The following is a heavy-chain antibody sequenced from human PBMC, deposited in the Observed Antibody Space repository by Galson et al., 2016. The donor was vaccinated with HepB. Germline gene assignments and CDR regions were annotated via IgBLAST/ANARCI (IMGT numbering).Heavy chain of an antibody. D-gene: IGHD6-19*01. J-gene: IGHJ5*02. V-gene: IGHV3-48*02. CDR1: GFTFSTYS. CDR2: ISTSSSTT. CDR3: AKDHGNRWLNNWFDP. Sequence: SLRLSCAASGFTFSTYSMDWVRQAPGKGLEWISYISTSSSTTYYADSVKGRFTISRDDATNSLYLQMNSLRDEDTAVYYCAKDHGNRWLNNWFDPWGQGTLVTVSS.